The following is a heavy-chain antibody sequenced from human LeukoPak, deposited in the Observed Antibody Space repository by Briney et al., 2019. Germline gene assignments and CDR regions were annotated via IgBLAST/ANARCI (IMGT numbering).Heavy chain of an antibody. V-gene: IGHV4-39*07. CDR3: ARDFVGSSSIFDY. J-gene: IGHJ4*02. D-gene: IGHD6-6*01. CDR1: GGSISSSSYY. Sequence: SETLSLTCTVSGGSISSSSYYWGWIRQPPGKGLEWIGSIYYSGSTYYNPSLKSRVTISVDTSKNQFSLKLSSVTAADTAVYYCARDFVGSSSIFDYWGQGTLVTVSS. CDR2: IYYSGST.